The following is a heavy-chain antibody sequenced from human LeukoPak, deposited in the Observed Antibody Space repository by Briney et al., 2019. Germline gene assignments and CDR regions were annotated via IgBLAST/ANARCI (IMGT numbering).Heavy chain of an antibody. CDR3: ARFGVTMVRDLQEGNHYYYYYGMDV. J-gene: IGHJ6*02. V-gene: IGHV1-8*01. Sequence: GASVKVSFKASGYTFTSYDINWVRQATGQGLEWMGWMNPNSGNTGYAQKFQGRVTMTRNTSISTAYMELSSLRSEDTAVYYCARFGVTMVRDLQEGNHYYYYYGMDVWGQGTTVTVSS. CDR1: GYTFTSYD. D-gene: IGHD3-10*01. CDR2: MNPNSGNT.